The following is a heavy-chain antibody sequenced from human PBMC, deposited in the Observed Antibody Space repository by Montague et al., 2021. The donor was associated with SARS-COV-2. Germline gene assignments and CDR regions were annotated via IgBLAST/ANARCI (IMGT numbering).Heavy chain of an antibody. V-gene: IGHV3-7*01. Sequence: SLSLSFSASGFTISSFWMSWVRQAPGKGLEWVANIRQDGSDKYYVDSVRGRFTISRDNAKNSLYLQMSSLRAEDTGVYYCTRDRDYGDYLNWFNPWGQGTLVTVSS. J-gene: IGHJ5*02. CDR2: IRQDGSDK. CDR1: GFTISSFW. CDR3: TRDRDYGDYLNWFNP. D-gene: IGHD4-17*01.